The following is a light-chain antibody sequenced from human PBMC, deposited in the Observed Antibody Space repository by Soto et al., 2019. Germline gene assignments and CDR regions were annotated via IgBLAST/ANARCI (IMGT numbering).Light chain of an antibody. CDR2: DAS. V-gene: IGKV3-20*01. Sequence: EIVLTQSPGTLSLSPGERATLSCTASLSITSNFLAWYQQKPGQAPRLLLYDASNRATGIPDRFSGSGSGTDFSLTISRLEPEDFGVYYCQQYGSSVSTFGQGTRVEIK. J-gene: IGKJ1*01. CDR1: LSITSNF. CDR3: QQYGSSVST.